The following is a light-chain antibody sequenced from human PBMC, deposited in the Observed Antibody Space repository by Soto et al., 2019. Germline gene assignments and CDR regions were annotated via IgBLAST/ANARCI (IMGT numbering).Light chain of an antibody. J-gene: IGLJ1*01. Sequence: QSALTQPASVSGSPGQSITISCTGTSSDVGGFNYVSWYQQHPGKAPKLMIYDVTNRPSGVSYRFSGSKSGNTASLTISGLQAEDEADYYGNSYTSSSTYVFGTGTQLTVL. CDR3: NSYTSSSTYV. CDR2: DVT. CDR1: SSDVGGFNY. V-gene: IGLV2-14*03.